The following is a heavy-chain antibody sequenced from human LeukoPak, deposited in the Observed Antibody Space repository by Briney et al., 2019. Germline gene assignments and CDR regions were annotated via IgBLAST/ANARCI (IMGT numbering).Heavy chain of an antibody. D-gene: IGHD3-10*01. CDR2: IYYSGST. CDR1: GGSISNYY. CDR3: ARSHYYGSVPDS. V-gene: IGHV4-59*01. Sequence: SETLSLTCTVSGGSISNYYWSWIRQPPGKGLEWIGYIYYSGSTNYNPSLKSRVTISVDTSKNQFSLKLSSVTAEDTAVYYCARSHYYGSVPDSWGQGTLVTVSS. J-gene: IGHJ5*01.